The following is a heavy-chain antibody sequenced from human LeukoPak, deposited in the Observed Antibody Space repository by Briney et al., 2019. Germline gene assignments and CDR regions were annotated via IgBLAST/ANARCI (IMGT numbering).Heavy chain of an antibody. CDR2: FDPEDGET. CDR3: AYYYYGMDV. Sequence: ASVKVSCKASGGTFSSYAISWVRQAPGQGLEWMGGFDPEDGETIYAQKFQGRVTMTEDTSTDTAYMELSSLRSEDTAVYYCAYYYYGMDVWGQGTTVTVSS. J-gene: IGHJ6*02. CDR1: GGTFSSYA. V-gene: IGHV1-24*01.